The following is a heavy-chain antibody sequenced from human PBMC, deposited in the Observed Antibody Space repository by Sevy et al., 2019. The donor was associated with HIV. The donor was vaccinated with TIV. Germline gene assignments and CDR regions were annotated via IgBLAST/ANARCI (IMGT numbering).Heavy chain of an antibody. D-gene: IGHD3-22*01. Sequence: GGSLRLSCAASGFTFSTYAMYWVRQAPGKGLEYVSAISGGGGNTYYGTSVKGRFTVSRDNAKNSLYLQMNSLRAEDSSVYFCARVSSIYYDRGYFYAMDVWGQGTTVTVSS. V-gene: IGHV3-64*01. CDR2: ISGGGGNT. J-gene: IGHJ6*02. CDR1: GFTFSTYA. CDR3: ARVSSIYYDRGYFYAMDV.